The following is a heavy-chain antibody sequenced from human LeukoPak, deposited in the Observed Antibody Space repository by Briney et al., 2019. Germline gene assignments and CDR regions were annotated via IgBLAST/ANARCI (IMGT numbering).Heavy chain of an antibody. J-gene: IGHJ4*02. Sequence: GGSLRLSCAPSGFTFSNSAMSWVRQAPGKGLEWVSGISGSGGNTYYADSVKGRFTTSRDNSKNTLYLQMNSLRAEDTAVYYCAKAGSIRFDYWGQGTLVTVSS. CDR3: AKAGSIRFDY. CDR1: GFTFSNSA. D-gene: IGHD1-26*01. V-gene: IGHV3-23*01. CDR2: ISGSGGNT.